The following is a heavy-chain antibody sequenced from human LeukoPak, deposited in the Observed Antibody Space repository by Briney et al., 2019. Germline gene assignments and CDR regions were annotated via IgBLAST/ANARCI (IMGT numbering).Heavy chain of an antibody. CDR3: ARDLIDSSGYYYESYYFDY. Sequence: PGGSLRLSCAASGFTFSDYYMSWIRQAPGKGLEWVSYISSSGSTIYYADSVKGRFTISRDNAKNSLYLQMNSLRAEDTAVYYCARDLIDSSGYYYESYYFDYWGRGTLVTVSS. V-gene: IGHV3-11*01. J-gene: IGHJ4*02. D-gene: IGHD3-22*01. CDR2: ISSSGSTI. CDR1: GFTFSDYY.